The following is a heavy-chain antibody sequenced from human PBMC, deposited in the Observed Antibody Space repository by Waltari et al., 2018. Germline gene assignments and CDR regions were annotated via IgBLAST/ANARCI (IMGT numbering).Heavy chain of an antibody. J-gene: IGHJ4*02. Sequence: QVQLQESGPGLVKPSETLSLTCAVSGYSISSGYYWGWIRQPPGKGLEWLGSIYHSGSTYYNPSLKSRVTISVDTSKNQFSLKLSSVTAADTAVYYCARLEPTTGDWSYWGQGTLVTVSS. CDR2: IYHSGST. CDR1: GYSISSGYY. V-gene: IGHV4-38-2*01. CDR3: ARLEPTTGDWSY. D-gene: IGHD1-1*01.